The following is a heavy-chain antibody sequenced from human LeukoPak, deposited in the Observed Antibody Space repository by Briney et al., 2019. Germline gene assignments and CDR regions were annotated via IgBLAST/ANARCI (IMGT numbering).Heavy chain of an antibody. Sequence: PETLSLTCTVSGGSISNTHHYWSWIRQPPGKGLEWIAYVHYTGNTSSNPSLKSRLTMSVDTSKSQFSLRLSSVTTADTALYYCARGMFDGRGYYSFHSWGQGTLVTVSS. CDR1: GGSISNTHHY. D-gene: IGHD3-22*01. V-gene: IGHV4-61*01. J-gene: IGHJ4*02. CDR3: ARGMFDGRGYYSFHS. CDR2: VHYTGNT.